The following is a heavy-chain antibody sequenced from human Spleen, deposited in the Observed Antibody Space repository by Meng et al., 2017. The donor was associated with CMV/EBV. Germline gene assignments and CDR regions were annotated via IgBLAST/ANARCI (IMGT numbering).Heavy chain of an antibody. CDR1: GYTFTNYD. J-gene: IGHJ4*02. Sequence: ASVKVSCKASGYTFTNYDINWVRQATGQGLEWMGWMNPNSGNTGYAQKFQGRVSMTRYTSITTAYMELSSLTSDDTAVHFCARGPLRAPRPYFFDSWGQGTVVTVSS. CDR2: MNPNSGNT. V-gene: IGHV1-8*01. CDR3: ARGPLRAPRPYFFDS.